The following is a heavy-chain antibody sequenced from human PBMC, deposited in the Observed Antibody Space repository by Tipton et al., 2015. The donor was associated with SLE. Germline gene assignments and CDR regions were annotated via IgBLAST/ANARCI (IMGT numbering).Heavy chain of an antibody. CDR2: ISYDGSNK. Sequence: SLRLSCAASGFTFSSYAMHWVRQAPGKGLEWVAVISYDGSNKYYADSVKGRFTISRDNSKNTLYLQMNSLRAEDTAVYYCARVGHTNYYYYMDVWGKGTTVTVSS. CDR1: GFTFSSYA. V-gene: IGHV3-30*04. J-gene: IGHJ6*03. D-gene: IGHD2-8*01. CDR3: ARVGHTNYYYYMDV.